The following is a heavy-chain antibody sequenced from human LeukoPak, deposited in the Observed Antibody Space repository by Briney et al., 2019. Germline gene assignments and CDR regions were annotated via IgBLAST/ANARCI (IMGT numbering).Heavy chain of an antibody. CDR3: ARDRETAADYYFDY. D-gene: IGHD6-13*01. Sequence: GRSLRLSCAASGFTFVKDALHWVRQSPGKGLEWVAVISYDGNDKQYAESVKGRVTISRDNSKNTVSLQMDTLGPEDTAVDYCARDRETAADYYFDYWGQGTLVTVSS. V-gene: IGHV3-30*04. CDR2: ISYDGNDK. J-gene: IGHJ4*02. CDR1: GFTFVKDA.